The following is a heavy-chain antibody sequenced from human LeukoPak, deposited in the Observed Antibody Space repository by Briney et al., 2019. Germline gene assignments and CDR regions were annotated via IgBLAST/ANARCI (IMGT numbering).Heavy chain of an antibody. Sequence: SETLSLTCAVYGGSFSGYYWSWIRQPPGKGLEWIGEINHSGSTNYNPSLKSRVTISVDTSKNQFSLKLGSVTAADTAVYYCARGYDSSGYYGDDFDYWGQGTLVTVSS. CDR1: GGSFSGYY. J-gene: IGHJ4*02. D-gene: IGHD3-22*01. CDR3: ARGYDSSGYYGDDFDY. CDR2: INHSGST. V-gene: IGHV4-34*01.